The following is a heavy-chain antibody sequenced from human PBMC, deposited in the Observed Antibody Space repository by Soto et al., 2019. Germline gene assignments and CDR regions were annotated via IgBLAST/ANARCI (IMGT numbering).Heavy chain of an antibody. Sequence: SVKVSCKASEDTFRNYAISWVRQAPGQGLEWMGGIIPIFGTANYAQKFQGRVTITADESTSTAYMELSSLRSEDTAVYYCARGAAAGTKGHYGMDVWGQGTTVTVSS. CDR1: EDTFRNYA. V-gene: IGHV1-69*13. CDR3: ARGAAAGTKGHYGMDV. CDR2: IIPIFGTA. D-gene: IGHD6-13*01. J-gene: IGHJ6*02.